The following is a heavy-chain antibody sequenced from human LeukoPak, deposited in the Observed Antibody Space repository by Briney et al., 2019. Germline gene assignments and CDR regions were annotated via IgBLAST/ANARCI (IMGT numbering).Heavy chain of an antibody. J-gene: IGHJ4*02. CDR1: GFTVSRHF. CDR3: ARIRSGGYFDY. V-gene: IGHV3-66*01. Sequence: GASLRLSCEVSGFTVSRHFMSWVRQAPGKGLDWVSVLYDDGTTHYADSVKGRFAISRDNAKKSLYLQMNSLRDGDTAVYHCARIRSGGYFDYWGQGALVTVSS. D-gene: IGHD2-15*01. CDR2: LYDDGTT.